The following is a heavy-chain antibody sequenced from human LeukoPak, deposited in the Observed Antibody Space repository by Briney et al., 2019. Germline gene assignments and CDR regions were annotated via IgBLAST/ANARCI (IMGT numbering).Heavy chain of an antibody. J-gene: IGHJ6*02. Sequence: GASVKVSCKASGYIFSGYSMHWVRQAPGQGLEWMGWITSNSGDTNYAQKFQGRVTITADKSTSTAYMELSSLRSEDTAVYYCARAFHDYSSGWSQLYYYYYYGMDVWGQGTTVTVSS. CDR2: ITSNSGDT. CDR3: ARAFHDYSSGWSQLYYYYYYGMDV. D-gene: IGHD6-19*01. V-gene: IGHV1-2*02. CDR1: GYIFSGYS.